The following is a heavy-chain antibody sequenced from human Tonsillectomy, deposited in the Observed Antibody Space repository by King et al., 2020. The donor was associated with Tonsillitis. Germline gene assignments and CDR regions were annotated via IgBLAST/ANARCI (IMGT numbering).Heavy chain of an antibody. Sequence: VQLQESGPGLVKPSETLSLTCTVSGGSMTGYYWSWIRQPPGKGLEWIGYIYYTGTTNYNPSLKSRVTISLDTSRNQFSLNLISVTAADTAVYYCARGGGGYGGGCLSDYWGQGALVTVSS. J-gene: IGHJ4*02. CDR2: IYYTGTT. CDR1: GGSMTGYY. D-gene: IGHD4/OR15-4a*01. V-gene: IGHV4-59*01. CDR3: ARGGGGYGGGCLSDY.